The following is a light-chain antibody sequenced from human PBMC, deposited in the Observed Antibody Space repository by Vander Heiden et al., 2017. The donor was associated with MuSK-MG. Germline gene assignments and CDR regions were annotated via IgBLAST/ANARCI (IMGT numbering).Light chain of an antibody. CDR3: QQDYDTQWT. CDR2: LAS. J-gene: IGKJ1*01. CDR1: QGVDIS. Sequence: DIQMTQSPSSLSASVGDSVTVTCRASQGVDISVAWYQQKPGKAPRLLLYLASKLESGVPSTFSGSGSGTEFTLTISSLQPEDFATYYCQQDYDTQWTFGQGTKVEVK. V-gene: IGKV1-NL1*01.